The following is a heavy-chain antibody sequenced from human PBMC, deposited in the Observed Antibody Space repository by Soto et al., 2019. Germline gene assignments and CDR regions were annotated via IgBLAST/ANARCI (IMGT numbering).Heavy chain of an antibody. CDR1: GFTFSSYA. Sequence: PGGSLRLSCAASGFTFSSYAMTWVRQAPGKGLEWVSTISDSGGSSSYADSVKGRFAISRDNSKNTLSLQMNSLRAEDTAVYYCAKVWGVSGMDVWGQGTTVTAP. CDR2: ISDSGGSS. CDR3: AKVWGVSGMDV. V-gene: IGHV3-23*01. D-gene: IGHD3-10*01. J-gene: IGHJ6*02.